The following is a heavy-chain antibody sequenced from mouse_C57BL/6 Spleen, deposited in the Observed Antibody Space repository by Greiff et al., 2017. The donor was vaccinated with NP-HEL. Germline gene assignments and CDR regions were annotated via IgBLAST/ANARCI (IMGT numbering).Heavy chain of an antibody. CDR3: ARELYDLFDY. CDR2: IYPGGGDT. D-gene: IGHD1-3*01. V-gene: IGHV1-82*01. CDR1: GYAFTSSW. Sequence: VQLQQSGPELVKPGASVKISCKASGYAFTSSWMNWVKQRPGQGLEWIGRIYPGGGDTNYNGKFKGKATLTADKSSSTAYMQLSSLTSEDSAVYYCARELYDLFDYWGQGTTLTVSS. J-gene: IGHJ2*01.